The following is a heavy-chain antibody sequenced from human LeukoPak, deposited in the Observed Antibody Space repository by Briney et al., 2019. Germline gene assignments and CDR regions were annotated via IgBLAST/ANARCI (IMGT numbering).Heavy chain of an antibody. D-gene: IGHD3-10*01. J-gene: IGHJ6*02. CDR3: ARDRFFFGGYYYYGMDV. CDR1: GFTFSSYS. Sequence: PGGSLRLSCAASGFTFSSYSMNWVRQAPGKGLEWVSYISSSSSTIYYADSVKGRFTISRDNSKNTLYLQMNSLRAEDTAVYYCARDRFFFGGYYYYGMDVWGQGTTVTVSS. CDR2: ISSSSSTI. V-gene: IGHV3-48*01.